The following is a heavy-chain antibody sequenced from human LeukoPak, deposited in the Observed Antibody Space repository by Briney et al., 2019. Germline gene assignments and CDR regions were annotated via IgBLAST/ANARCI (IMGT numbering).Heavy chain of an antibody. CDR1: GFTFDDYA. D-gene: IGHD6-19*01. CDR2: ISSNSGSI. Sequence: PGGSLRLSCAASGFTFDDYAMHWVRQAPGKGLEWVSGISSNSGSIGYADSVKGRFTISRDNAKNSLYLQMNSLRAEDTALYYCAKDTAGYSSTIDYWGQGTLVTVSS. J-gene: IGHJ4*02. V-gene: IGHV3-9*01. CDR3: AKDTAGYSSTIDY.